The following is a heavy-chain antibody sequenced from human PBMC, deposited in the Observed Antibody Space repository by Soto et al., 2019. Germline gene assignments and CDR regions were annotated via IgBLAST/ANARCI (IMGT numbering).Heavy chain of an antibody. D-gene: IGHD6-19*01. V-gene: IGHV4-30-2*01. CDR1: GDSYSISTYS. J-gene: IGHJ5*02. CDR2: IYQSGVT. Sequence: QTLSLTCNMSGDSYSISTYSWSWIRQPPGKALQWIGFIYQSGVTSYNPSLASRVSISLDRSNNQCSLKLKSVTAADTAVYFCAGMPYTSGLRFDPWGPGTLVTRLL. CDR3: AGMPYTSGLRFDP.